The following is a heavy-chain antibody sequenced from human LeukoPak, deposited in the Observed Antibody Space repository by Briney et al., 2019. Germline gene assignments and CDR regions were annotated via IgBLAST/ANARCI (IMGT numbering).Heavy chain of an antibody. V-gene: IGHV4-39*01. CDR1: GGSITSSGYY. J-gene: IGHJ4*02. Sequence: SETLSLTCTISGGSITSSGYYWGWIRQPPGKGLEWIGSIHYSGTTYYNPSLQSRVTISIDTSGTQFSLRLRSVTAADTAIYYCARPDINWGQGTLVTVSS. CDR2: IHYSGTT. D-gene: IGHD2-8*01. CDR3: ARPDIN.